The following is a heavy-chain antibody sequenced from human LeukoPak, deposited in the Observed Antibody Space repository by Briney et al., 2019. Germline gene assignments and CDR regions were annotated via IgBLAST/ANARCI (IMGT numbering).Heavy chain of an antibody. CDR1: GGSISSYY. V-gene: IGHV4-59*01. CDR3: ARDPWQFDY. Sequence: PSETLSLTCTVSGGSISSYYWSWIRQPPGKGLEWIGYIYYSGSTNYNPSLKSRVTISVDTSKNQFSLELSSVTAADTAVYYCARDPWQFDYWGQGTLVTVSS. J-gene: IGHJ4*02. CDR2: IYYSGST.